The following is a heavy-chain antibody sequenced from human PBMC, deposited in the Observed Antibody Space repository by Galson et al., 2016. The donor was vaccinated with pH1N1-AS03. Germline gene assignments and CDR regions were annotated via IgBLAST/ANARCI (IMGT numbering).Heavy chain of an antibody. J-gene: IGHJ4*02. D-gene: IGHD1-1*01. Sequence: SLRLSCADLGFSLSNFWVHWVRQAPGKGLVWVSRINPEETTTNYADSVKGRFTVSRDNAKNMVYLQRTSLRADDTAIYSCARGGLEPVDYWGPGTLVTVSS. CDR1: GFSLSNFW. V-gene: IGHV3-74*01. CDR2: INPEETTT. CDR3: ARGGLEPVDY.